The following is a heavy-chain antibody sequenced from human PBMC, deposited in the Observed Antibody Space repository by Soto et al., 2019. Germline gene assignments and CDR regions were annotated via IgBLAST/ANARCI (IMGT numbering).Heavy chain of an antibody. CDR3: ARHNSRVASRTYYYYGMDV. CDR1: GFTFSDYA. Sequence: PGGSLRLSCAASGFTFSDYAMNWVRQAPGKGLEWVAVMSYDGSSEYYADSVKGRFTISRDNSKNTLYLQMNNLRPEDTAAYYCARHNSRVASRTYYYYGMDVWGQGTTVTVSS. D-gene: IGHD3-22*01. J-gene: IGHJ6*02. V-gene: IGHV3-30-3*01. CDR2: MSYDGSSE.